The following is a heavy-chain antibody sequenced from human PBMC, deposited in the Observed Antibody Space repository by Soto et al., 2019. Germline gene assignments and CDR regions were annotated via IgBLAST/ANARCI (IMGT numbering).Heavy chain of an antibody. J-gene: IGHJ2*01. Sequence: QVQLVESGGGVVQPGRSLRLSCAASGFTFSSHAMHWARQAPGKGLEGAAVISYDGSNKYYADSMKGRFAISRDNSKNTLYLQMNSLRAEDTAVYYCARDRRWTMVRGGPLGFDLWGRGTLVTVSS. CDR3: ARDRRWTMVRGGPLGFDL. V-gene: IGHV3-30*09. CDR2: ISYDGSNK. CDR1: GFTFSSHA. D-gene: IGHD3-10*01.